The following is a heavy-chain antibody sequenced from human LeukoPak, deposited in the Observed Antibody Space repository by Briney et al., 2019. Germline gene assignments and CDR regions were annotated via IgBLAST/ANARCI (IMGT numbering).Heavy chain of an antibody. CDR2: ISSSSSTI. J-gene: IGHJ4*02. CDR3: ARDRGYYFDY. D-gene: IGHD3-10*01. CDR1: GFAFNTYG. Sequence: GGSLRLSCAASGFAFNTYGMNWVRQAPGKGLEWLSFISSSSSTIYYADSVKGRFTISRDNAKNSLYLQMNSLRAEDTALYYCARDRGYYFDYWGQGTLVTVSS. V-gene: IGHV3-48*01.